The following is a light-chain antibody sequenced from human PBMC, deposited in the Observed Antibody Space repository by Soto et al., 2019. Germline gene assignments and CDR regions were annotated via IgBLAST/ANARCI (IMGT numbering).Light chain of an antibody. Sequence: QLVLTQPRSVSVSPGQSVTLSCTGTSSDVGGYDFVSWYQQYPGKAPKLIIYDVTKRTSGVPDRFSGSKSGNSASLTISGLQAEDEADYYCSSYAGSYILGVFGGGTKLTVL. CDR2: DVT. J-gene: IGLJ3*02. CDR3: SSYAGSYILGV. V-gene: IGLV2-11*01. CDR1: SSDVGGYDF.